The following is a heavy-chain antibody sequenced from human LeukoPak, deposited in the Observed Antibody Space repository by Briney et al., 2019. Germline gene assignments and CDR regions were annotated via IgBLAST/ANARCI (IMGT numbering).Heavy chain of an antibody. CDR1: GFTFSSSR. D-gene: IGHD5-18*01. V-gene: IGHV3-7*05. CDR2: IKQDGSEK. CDR3: AKAGGYRYGYYFDY. Sequence: PGGSLRLSCAASGFTFSSSRMSWVRQAPGKGLEWVANIKQDGSEKYYVDSVKGRFTISRDNAKNSLYLQMNSLRAEDTAVYYCAKAGGYRYGYYFDYWGQGMLVTVSS. J-gene: IGHJ4*02.